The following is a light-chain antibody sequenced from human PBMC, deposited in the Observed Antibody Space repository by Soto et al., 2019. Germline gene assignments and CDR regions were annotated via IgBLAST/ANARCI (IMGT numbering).Light chain of an antibody. CDR2: EVS. CDR3: ASWDDSLRGVL. CDR1: SSDVGGYNY. Sequence: QSALTQPASVSGSPGQSITISCTGTSSDVGGYNYVSRYQQHPGKAPKLMIYEVSNRPSGVSNRFSGSKSGNTASLTISGLQAEDEADYYCASWDDSLRGVLFGGGTQLTVL. V-gene: IGLV2-14*01. J-gene: IGLJ2*01.